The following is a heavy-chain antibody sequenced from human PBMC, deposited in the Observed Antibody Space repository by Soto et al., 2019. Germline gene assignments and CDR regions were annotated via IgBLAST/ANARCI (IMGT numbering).Heavy chain of an antibody. D-gene: IGHD6-13*01. CDR2: ISGSGGST. CDR3: AKGIAAADPLPLQIYDY. Sequence: PGGSLRLSCAASGFTFSSYAMSWVRQAPGKGLEWVSAISGSGGSTYYADSVKGRFTISRDNSKNTLYLQMNSLRAEDTAVYYCAKGIAAADPLPLQIYDYWGQGTLVTVSS. CDR1: GFTFSSYA. J-gene: IGHJ4*02. V-gene: IGHV3-23*01.